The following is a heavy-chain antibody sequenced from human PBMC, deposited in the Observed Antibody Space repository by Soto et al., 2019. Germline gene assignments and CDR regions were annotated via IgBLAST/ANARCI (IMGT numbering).Heavy chain of an antibody. V-gene: IGHV4-4*02. D-gene: IGHD6-19*01. CDR3: ARVGGSGWNFDS. Sequence: PSETLSLTCAVSGNSISSSNWWSWVRQPQGKRLEWIGYIYYSGSTNYNPSLKSRVTISVDTSKNQFSLKLNSMTAADTAIYYCARVGGSGWNFDSWGQGILVTVSS. J-gene: IGHJ4*02. CDR2: IYYSGST. CDR1: GNSISSSNW.